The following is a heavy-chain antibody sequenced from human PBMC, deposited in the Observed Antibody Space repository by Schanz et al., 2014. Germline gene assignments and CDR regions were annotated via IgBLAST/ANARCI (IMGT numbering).Heavy chain of an antibody. D-gene: IGHD3-16*01. CDR3: AGGPRGRYIEY. CDR2: INSDGRST. V-gene: IGHV3-74*01. Sequence: EVQLVESGGGFVQPGGSLRLSCAASGFTFNDYWMHWVRQAPGKGLVWVSRINSDGRSTNYADSVKGRFSISRDNARNTLHLQMDSLRDEDTAVYYCAGGPRGRYIEYWGQGTLVIVSS. J-gene: IGHJ4*02. CDR1: GFTFNDYW.